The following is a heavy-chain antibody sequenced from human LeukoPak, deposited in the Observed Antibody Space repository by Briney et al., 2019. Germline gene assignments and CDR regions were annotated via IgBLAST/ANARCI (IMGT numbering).Heavy chain of an antibody. D-gene: IGHD3-9*01. CDR1: GYIFNNFG. CDR3: ARDHSGKFYDILTGYYYTPDY. V-gene: IGHV1-18*01. CDR2: ISVYNGNT. J-gene: IGHJ4*02. Sequence: ASVKVSCKASGYIFNNFGISWVRQAPGQGLEWMGWISVYNGNTHFAQKLQDRVTMTTDTSTSTAYMELRSLRSDDTAVYYCARDHSGKFYDILTGYYYTPDYWGQGTLVTVSS.